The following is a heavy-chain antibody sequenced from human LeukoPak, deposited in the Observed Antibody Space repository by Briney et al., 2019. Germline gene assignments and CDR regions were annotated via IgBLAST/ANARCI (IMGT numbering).Heavy chain of an antibody. D-gene: IGHD6-19*01. CDR2: IYYSGST. J-gene: IGHJ4*02. CDR1: GGSISSYY. Sequence: SETLSLTCTVSGGSISSYYWSWIRQPPGKGLEWIGYIYYSGSTNFNPSLKSRVTISVDTSKNQFSLKLSSVTAADTAVYYCARDGSGTRESSGWYGGGFDYWGQGTLVTVSS. CDR3: ARDGSGTRESSGWYGGGFDY. V-gene: IGHV4-59*01.